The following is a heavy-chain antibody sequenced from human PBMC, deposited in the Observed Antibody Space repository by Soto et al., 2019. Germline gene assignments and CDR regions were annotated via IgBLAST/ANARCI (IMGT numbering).Heavy chain of an antibody. J-gene: IGHJ4*02. CDR3: ARDRSGQWPISDYFAY. V-gene: IGHV1-18*01. CDR1: GYAFTSYG. D-gene: IGHD3-10*01. CDR2: ISAYNGNT. Sequence: ASVKVSCKASGYAFTSYGISWVRQAPGQGLEWMGWISAYNGNTNYAQKLQGRVTMTTDTSTSTAYMELRSLRSDDTAVYYCARDRSGQWPISDYFAYWGQGSLVTVSS.